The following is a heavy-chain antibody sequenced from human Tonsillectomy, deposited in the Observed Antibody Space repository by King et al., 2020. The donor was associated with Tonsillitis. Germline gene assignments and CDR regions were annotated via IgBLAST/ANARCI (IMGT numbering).Heavy chain of an antibody. J-gene: IGHJ6*02. Sequence: QLQESGPGLVKPSETLSLTCTVSGGSISSYYWSWLRQPPGKGLEWIGYIYYSGSTNYNPSLKSRVTISVDTSKNQFSLKLSSVTAADTAVYYCARAQVVAARATFYYGMDVWGQGTTVTVSS. CDR3: ARAQVVAARATFYYGMDV. D-gene: IGHD2-15*01. CDR1: GGSISSYY. V-gene: IGHV4-59*01. CDR2: IYYSGST.